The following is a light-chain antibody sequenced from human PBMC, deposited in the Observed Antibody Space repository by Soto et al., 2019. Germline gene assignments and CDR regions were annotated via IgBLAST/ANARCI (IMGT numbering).Light chain of an antibody. CDR2: KAS. CDR1: RSISTW. CDR3: QQYDGGWT. J-gene: IGKJ1*01. Sequence: DIQMTQSPSTLSASVGDRVTITCRASRSISTWLAWYQQKPGKAPKLLIYKASTSESGVTSRFSGSGSGTEFTLTISSLQPDDFATYYCQQYDGGWTFGQGTKVEFK. V-gene: IGKV1-5*03.